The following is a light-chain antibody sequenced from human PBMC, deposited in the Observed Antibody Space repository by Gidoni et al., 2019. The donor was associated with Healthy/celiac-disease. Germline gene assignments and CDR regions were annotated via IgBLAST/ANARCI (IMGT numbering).Light chain of an antibody. J-gene: IGLJ3*02. CDR3: AAWDDSLSGPV. V-gene: IGLV1-47*02. CDR2: SNN. Sequence: SVLTQPPSASGTPGQRVTISCSGSSSNSGSNYVYWYQQLPGTAPKLLIYSNNQRPPGVPDRFSGSKSGTSASLAISGLRSEDEADYYCAAWDDSLSGPVFGGGTKLTVL. CDR1: SSNSGSNY.